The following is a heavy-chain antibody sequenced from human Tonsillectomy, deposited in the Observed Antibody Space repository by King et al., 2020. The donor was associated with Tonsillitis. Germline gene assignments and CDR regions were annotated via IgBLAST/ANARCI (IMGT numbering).Heavy chain of an antibody. J-gene: IGHJ5*02. V-gene: IGHV1-69*01. Sequence: VQLVQSGAEVKKPGSSVKISCKASGGSFNNYAINWVRQAPGKGLEWMGRIIPVFGPPNYAQKFRGRVTITADESTSSFNMEGGSLRSEDTAVYYCAREFQSLFGFDRWGQGTLVTVSS. CDR2: IIPVFGPP. CDR1: GGSFNNYA. D-gene: IGHD3-10*02. CDR3: AREFQSLFGFDR.